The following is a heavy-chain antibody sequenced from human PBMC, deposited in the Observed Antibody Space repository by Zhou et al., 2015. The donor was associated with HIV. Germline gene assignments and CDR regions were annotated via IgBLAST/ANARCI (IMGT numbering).Heavy chain of an antibody. J-gene: IGHJ4*02. V-gene: IGHV1-18*01. D-gene: IGHD5-12*01. CDR2: ISAYNGDT. CDR1: GGTFSSYA. CDR3: ARGDSGYDHPSSY. Sequence: QVQLVQSGAEVKKPGSSVKVSCKASGGTFSSYAISWVRQAPGQGLEWMGWISAYNGDTKYAQKLQYRVTMTTDTSTSTAYMELRSLRSDDTAVYYCARGDSGYDHPSSYWGQGTLVTVSS.